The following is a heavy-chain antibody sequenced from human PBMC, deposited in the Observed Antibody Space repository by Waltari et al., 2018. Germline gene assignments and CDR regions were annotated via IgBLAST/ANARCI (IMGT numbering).Heavy chain of an antibody. V-gene: IGHV1-69*06. J-gene: IGHJ3*02. Sequence: QVQLVQSGAEVKKPGSSVKVSCKASGGTFSSYAISWVRQPPGQGLEWMGGIIPIFGTANYAQKFQGRVTMTEDKSTDTAYMELSSLRSEYTALYYCAFPTEAVAGHSDAFDIWGQGTMVTVSS. D-gene: IGHD6-19*01. CDR3: AFPTEAVAGHSDAFDI. CDR2: IIPIFGTA. CDR1: GGTFSSYA.